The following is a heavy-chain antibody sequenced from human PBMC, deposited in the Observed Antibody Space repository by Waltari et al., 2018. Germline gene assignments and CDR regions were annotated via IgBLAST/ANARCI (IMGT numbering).Heavy chain of an antibody. CDR2: IFSSGSTM. CDR1: RFSFSESY. V-gene: IGHV3-11*01. Sequence: LVESGADWGSTGGSLRLCRPSSRFSFSESYMGWVRQAPGKGLEWLSYIFSSGSTMYYADSVKGRFTISRDNAKNSLYLQMNSLRAEDTAVYHCARALSLGGYYEGFDYWGQGTLVTVSS. CDR3: ARALSLGGYYEGFDY. J-gene: IGHJ4*02. D-gene: IGHD3-22*01.